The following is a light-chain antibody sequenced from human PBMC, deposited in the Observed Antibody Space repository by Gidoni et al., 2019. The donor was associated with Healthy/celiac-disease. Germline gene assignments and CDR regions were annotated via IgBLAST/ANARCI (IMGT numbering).Light chain of an antibody. J-gene: IGKJ2*01. V-gene: IGKV1-39*01. CDR3: QQSYSTHT. CDR2: AAS. Sequence: DIQMTQSPSSLSASVGDRVTITCRASQSISSYLNWYQQKPGKAPKLLIYAASSLQSGVPSRFSGSGSGTDFTLTISSLQPEDVATYYCQQSYSTHTFXQXTKLEIK. CDR1: QSISSY.